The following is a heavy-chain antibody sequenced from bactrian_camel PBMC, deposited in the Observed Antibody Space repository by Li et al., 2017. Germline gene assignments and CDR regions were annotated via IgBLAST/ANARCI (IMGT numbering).Heavy chain of an antibody. CDR1: GYSVDSYC. J-gene: IGHJ4*01. Sequence: DVQLVESGGGSVQAGGSLRLSCAASGYSVDSYCMGWMRQAPGKEREGVATINRDGSAQIVDSVRGRFTISKDNAKNTLFLQMNSLKPEDTAMYYCARDPTSWRVCSLADSEYPQWGQGTQVTVS. V-gene: IGHV3S66*01. D-gene: IGHD1*01. CDR2: TINRDGSA. CDR3: ARDPTSWRVCSLADSEYPQ.